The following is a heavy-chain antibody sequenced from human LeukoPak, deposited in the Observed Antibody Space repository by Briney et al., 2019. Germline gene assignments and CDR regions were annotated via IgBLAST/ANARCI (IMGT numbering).Heavy chain of an antibody. CDR3: ARSRGMGFDY. D-gene: IGHD3-10*01. CDR2: IYYSGST. V-gene: IGHV4-59*01. Sequence: SETLSLTCTVSGGSISSYYWSWIRQPPRKGLEWIGYIYYSGSTNYNPSLKSRVTISVDTSKNQSSLKLSSVTAADTAVYYCARSRGMGFDYWGQGTLVTVSS. J-gene: IGHJ4*02. CDR1: GGSISSYY.